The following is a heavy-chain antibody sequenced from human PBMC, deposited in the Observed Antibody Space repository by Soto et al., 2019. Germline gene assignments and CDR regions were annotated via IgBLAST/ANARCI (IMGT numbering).Heavy chain of an antibody. Sequence: GGSLRLSCAASGFTFSSYAMSWVRQAPGKGLEWVSAFSGSGGCTYYADSVKGRFTISRENFKSSLYLQMSNLRAEDTAIYYCAKGKISTTTYTSFDSWGQGTLVTVSS. CDR2: FSGSGGCT. CDR3: AKGKISTTTYTSFDS. J-gene: IGHJ5*01. CDR1: GFTFSSYA. V-gene: IGHV3-23*01. D-gene: IGHD1-26*01.